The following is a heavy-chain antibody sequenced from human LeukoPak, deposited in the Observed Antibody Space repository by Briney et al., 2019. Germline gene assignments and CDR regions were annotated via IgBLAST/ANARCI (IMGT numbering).Heavy chain of an antibody. J-gene: IGHJ4*02. D-gene: IGHD1-26*01. CDR2: INGDGSIE. CDR3: ARDPIVGDTGGGDY. CDR1: GFTFSSYW. Sequence: GGSLRLSCAASGFTFSSYWMTWVRQAPGKGLEWVSNINGDGSIENYLHSVRGRFSIFRDNAKDALYLQMNSLRVDDTAIYYCARDPIVGDTGGGDYWGQGILVTVSS. V-gene: IGHV3-7*01.